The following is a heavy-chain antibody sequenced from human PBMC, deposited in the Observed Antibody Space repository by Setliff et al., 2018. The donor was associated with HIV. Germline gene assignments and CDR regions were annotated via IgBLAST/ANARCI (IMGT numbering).Heavy chain of an antibody. CDR1: GYTFTGYY. V-gene: IGHV1-2*06. J-gene: IGHJ6*03. CDR2: INPNSGGT. CDR3: ARGTGYYHAIGGRVGSRYYYMDV. Sequence: ASMEISGKASGYTFTGYYMHWVRQAPGQGLEWMGRINPNSGGTNYAQKFQGRFTMTRDTSISTAYMELSRLRSDDTAMYFCARGTGYYHAIGGRVGSRYYYMDVWGKGTTVTVSS. D-gene: IGHD3-3*02.